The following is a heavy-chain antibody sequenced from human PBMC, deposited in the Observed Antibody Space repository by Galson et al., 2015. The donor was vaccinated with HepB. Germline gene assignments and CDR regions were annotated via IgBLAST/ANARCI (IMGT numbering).Heavy chain of an antibody. D-gene: IGHD1-26*01. Sequence: SLRLSCAASGFTFSNYAMTWVRQAPGKGLEWVSALSGSGSSTYYPDSVKGRFTISRDNSKNTLYLQMNSLRAEDTAVYYCAKGGSWYYYYYMDVWGKGTTVIVSS. CDR3: AKGGSWYYYYYMDV. V-gene: IGHV3-23*01. CDR2: LSGSGSST. J-gene: IGHJ6*03. CDR1: GFTFSNYA.